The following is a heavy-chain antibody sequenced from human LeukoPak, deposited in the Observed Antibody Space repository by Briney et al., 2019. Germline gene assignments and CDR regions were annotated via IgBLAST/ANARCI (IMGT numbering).Heavy chain of an antibody. CDR1: GYSFTDYH. CDR3: ARPYSGLAFDI. D-gene: IGHD5-12*01. Sequence: ASVKVSCKASGYSFTDYHIHWVRQAPGQGLEWMGWISPNSGGTSYAQRFQGRVTMTRDTSISTAYMELSRLRSDDTAVYYCARPYSGLAFDIWGQGTMVTVFS. CDR2: ISPNSGGT. V-gene: IGHV1-2*02. J-gene: IGHJ3*02.